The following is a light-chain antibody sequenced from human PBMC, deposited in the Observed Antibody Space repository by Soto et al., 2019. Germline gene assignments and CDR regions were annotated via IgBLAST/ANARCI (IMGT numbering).Light chain of an antibody. CDR1: QSISSW. Sequence: DIQMTQSPSTLSSSVGDRVTITCRASQSISSWLAWYQQKPGKAPKLLIYDASSLASGVPSRFSGSGSGTEFPLTISRLQPDDFATYYCQQYNSYSSFGQGTRLEIK. CDR2: DAS. V-gene: IGKV1-5*01. CDR3: QQYNSYSS. J-gene: IGKJ5*01.